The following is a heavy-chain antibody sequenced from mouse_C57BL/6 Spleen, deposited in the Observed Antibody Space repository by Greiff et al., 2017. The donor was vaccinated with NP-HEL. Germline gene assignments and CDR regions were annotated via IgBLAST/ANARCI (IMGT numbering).Heavy chain of an antibody. V-gene: IGHV1-55*01. D-gene: IGHD1-1*01. CDR1: GYTFTSYW. CDR2: IYPGSGST. CDR3: ARGGYGSSYKAWFAY. Sequence: QVQLQQPGAELVKPGASVKMSCKASGYTFTSYWITWVKQRPGQGLEWIGDIYPGSGSTNYNEKFKSKATLTVDTSSSTAYMQLSSLTSEDSAVYYCARGGYGSSYKAWFAYWGQGTLVTVSA. J-gene: IGHJ3*01.